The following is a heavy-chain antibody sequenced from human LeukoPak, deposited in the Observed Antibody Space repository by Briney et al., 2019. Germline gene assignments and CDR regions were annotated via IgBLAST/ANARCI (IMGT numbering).Heavy chain of an antibody. J-gene: IGHJ6*02. D-gene: IGHD6-13*01. V-gene: IGHV3-64*01. Sequence: GGSLRLSCAASGFTFSSYEMHWVRQAPGKGLEYVSAISSNGDSTYYANFVKGRFIISRDNSKNTLYLQMGSLRPEDMAVYYCAKSSYSSSWYIGYYYYGMDVWGQGTTVTVSS. CDR3: AKSSYSSSWYIGYYYYGMDV. CDR2: ISSNGDST. CDR1: GFTFSSYE.